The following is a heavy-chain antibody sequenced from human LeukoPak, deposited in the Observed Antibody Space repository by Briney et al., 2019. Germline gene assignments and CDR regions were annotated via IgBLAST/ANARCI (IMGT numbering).Heavy chain of an antibody. CDR3: ARGGGYQQLVQTALDY. J-gene: IGHJ4*02. CDR1: GFTFSSYA. CDR2: ISYDGSNK. V-gene: IGHV3-30-3*01. D-gene: IGHD6-13*01. Sequence: GRSLRLSCAASGFTFSSYAMHWVRQAPGKGLEWVAVISYDGSNKYYADSVKGRLTISRDNSKNTLYLQMNSLRAEDTAVYYCARGGGYQQLVQTALDYWGQGTLVTVSS.